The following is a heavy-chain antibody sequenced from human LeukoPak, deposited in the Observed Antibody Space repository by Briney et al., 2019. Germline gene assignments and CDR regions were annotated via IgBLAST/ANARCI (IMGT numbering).Heavy chain of an antibody. Sequence: GESLKISCKGSGYSFTSYWIGWVRQMPGNGREWMGIIYPGDSDTRYSPSFQGQVTISADKSISTAYLQWSSLKASDTAMYYCARRQLIFSSGWYGDWFDPWGQGTLVTVS. CDR3: ARRQLIFSSGWYGDWFDP. J-gene: IGHJ5*02. D-gene: IGHD6-19*01. CDR1: GYSFTSYW. V-gene: IGHV5-51*01. CDR2: IYPGDSDT.